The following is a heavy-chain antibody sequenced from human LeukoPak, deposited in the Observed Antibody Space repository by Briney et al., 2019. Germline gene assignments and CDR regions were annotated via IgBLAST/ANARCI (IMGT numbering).Heavy chain of an antibody. CDR2: ISLTGLT. CDR1: GGSISNTNW. D-gene: IGHD4/OR15-4a*01. Sequence: PSGTLSLTCGVSGGSISNTNWWSWVRQPPGQGLEWIGEISLTGLTHYNPSLESRVTILVDTSKDQFSLKMRSVTAADTAIYYCATVALTGWTFDPWGQGTLVTVSS. CDR3: ATVALTGWTFDP. V-gene: IGHV4-4*02. J-gene: IGHJ5*02.